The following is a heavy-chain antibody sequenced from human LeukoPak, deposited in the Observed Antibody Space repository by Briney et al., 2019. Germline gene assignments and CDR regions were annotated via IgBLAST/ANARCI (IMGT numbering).Heavy chain of an antibody. V-gene: IGHV4-34*01. CDR1: GGSFSGYY. CDR3: ARSGSSSWYPQYNWFDP. J-gene: IGHJ5*02. D-gene: IGHD6-13*01. CDR2: INHSGST. Sequence: SETLSLTCAVYGGSFSGYYWSWIRQPPGKGLEWIGEINHSGSTNYNPSLKSRVTISVDTSKNQFSLKLSSVTAADTAVYYCARSGSSSWYPQYNWFDPWGQGTLVTVSS.